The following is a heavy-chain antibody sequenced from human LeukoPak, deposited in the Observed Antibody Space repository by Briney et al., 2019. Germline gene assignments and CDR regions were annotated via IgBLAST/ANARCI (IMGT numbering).Heavy chain of an antibody. CDR3: ASHYYASSGSLFDS. J-gene: IGHJ4*02. CDR1: GYSIGSGYY. D-gene: IGHD3-22*01. Sequence: SETLSLTCAFSGYSIGSGYYWVWIRQPPGKGLEWIGSVYHTGSTYYHPSLKSRVTISLDTSKNQFSLRLTSVTAADTALYYCASHYYASSGSLFDSWGRGSLVTVSS. V-gene: IGHV4-38-2*01. CDR2: VYHTGST.